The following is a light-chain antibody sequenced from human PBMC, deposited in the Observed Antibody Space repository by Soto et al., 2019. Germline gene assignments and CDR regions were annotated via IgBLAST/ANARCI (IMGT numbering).Light chain of an antibody. CDR3: QQSYSTPWT. CDR2: DTS. V-gene: IGKV1-39*01. J-gene: IGKJ1*01. CDR1: QSIIRY. Sequence: DIQMTQSPSSLSASVGDRVTITCRASQSIIRYLNWYQQKPGKAPKLLIYDTSSLQTGVPSRFSGSGSGTDFTLTISSLQPEDFATYSGQQSYSTPWTFGQGTKVEIK.